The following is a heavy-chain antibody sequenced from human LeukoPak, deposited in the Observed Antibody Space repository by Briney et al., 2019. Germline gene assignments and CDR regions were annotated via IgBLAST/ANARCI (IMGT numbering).Heavy chain of an antibody. CDR2: IIPIFGTA. CDR3: ARVIFPASGSYYFDH. D-gene: IGHD1-26*01. Sequence: GSSVKVSCKASGGTFSSYAISWVRQAPGQGLEWRGGIIPIFGTANYAQKFQGRVTITTDEPTSTAYMELSSLRSEDTAVYYCARVIFPASGSYYFDHWGQGNPVTVSS. V-gene: IGHV1-69*05. J-gene: IGHJ4*02. CDR1: GGTFSSYA.